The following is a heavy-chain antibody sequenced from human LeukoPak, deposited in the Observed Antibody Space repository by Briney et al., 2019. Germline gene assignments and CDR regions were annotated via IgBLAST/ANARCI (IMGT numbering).Heavy chain of an antibody. J-gene: IGHJ4*02. CDR3: ARDTDGYNSFDY. CDR1: GYTFTSYY. V-gene: IGHV1-46*01. CDR2: INPSGGST. D-gene: IGHD5-24*01. Sequence: ASVKVSCKASGYTFTSYYMHWVRQAPGQGLEWMGIINPSGGSTSYAQKFQGRVTITADESTSTAYMELSSLRSEDTAVYYCARDTDGYNSFDYWGQGTLVTVSS.